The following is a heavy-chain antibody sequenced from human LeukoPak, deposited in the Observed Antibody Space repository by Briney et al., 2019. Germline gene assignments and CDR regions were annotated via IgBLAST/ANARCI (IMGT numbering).Heavy chain of an antibody. D-gene: IGHD2-2*01. Sequence: PGGSLRLSCAASGFTFSSYSMNWVRQAPGKGLEWVSPISSSSSYIYYADSVKGRFTISRDNAKNSLYLQMNSLRAEDTAVYYCARGVVPAAIRYYYYYMDVWGKGTTVTVSS. V-gene: IGHV3-21*01. CDR2: ISSSSSYI. CDR1: GFTFSSYS. J-gene: IGHJ6*03. CDR3: ARGVVPAAIRYYYYYMDV.